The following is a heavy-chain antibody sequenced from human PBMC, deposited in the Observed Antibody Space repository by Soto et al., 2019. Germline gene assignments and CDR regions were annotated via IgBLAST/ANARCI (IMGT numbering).Heavy chain of an antibody. V-gene: IGHV1-3*01. J-gene: IGHJ4*02. CDR1: GYTFTSYA. Sequence: ASVKVSCKASGYTFTSYAMHWVRQAPGQRLEWMGWINAGNGNTKYSQKFQGRVTITRDTSASAAYMGLSSLRSEDTPGEYRVKSNLVVLALKYRGQGALVTVSS. CDR3: VKSNLVVLALKY. CDR2: INAGNGNT. D-gene: IGHD2-15*01.